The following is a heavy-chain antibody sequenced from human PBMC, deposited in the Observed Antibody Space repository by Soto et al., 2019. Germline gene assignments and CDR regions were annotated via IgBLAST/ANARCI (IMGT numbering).Heavy chain of an antibody. Sequence: ESGGGLVQPGGSLRLSCAASGFTFSSYAMHWVRQAPGKGLEYVSAISSNGGSTYYANSVKGRFTISRDNSKNTLYLQMGSLRAEDMAVYYCARAGRNWYFDLWGRGTLVTVSS. J-gene: IGHJ2*01. CDR1: GFTFSSYA. CDR3: ARAGRNWYFDL. V-gene: IGHV3-64*01. CDR2: ISSNGGST.